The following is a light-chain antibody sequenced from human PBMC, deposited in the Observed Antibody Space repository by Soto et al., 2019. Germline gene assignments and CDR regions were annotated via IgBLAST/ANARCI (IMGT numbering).Light chain of an antibody. CDR1: QSISSW. J-gene: IGKJ4*02. CDR3: QQYSVYWP. Sequence: DIRMTRSPSTLSASVGDRVTITCRASQSISSWLAWYQQKPGKAPKLLIFDASSLESGTPSRFSGRRSETQFTLTINGQKPDDFATYDGQQYSVYWPFGEGTKVESK. V-gene: IGKV1-5*01. CDR2: DAS.